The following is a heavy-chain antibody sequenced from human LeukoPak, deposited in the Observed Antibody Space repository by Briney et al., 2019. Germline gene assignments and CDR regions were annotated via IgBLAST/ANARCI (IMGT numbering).Heavy chain of an antibody. J-gene: IGHJ4*02. CDR1: GFTFSSYG. D-gene: IGHD3-10*01. V-gene: IGHV3-33*01. CDR3: ARDWSYGSGSYYMVY. CDR2: IWYDGSNK. Sequence: PGGSLRLSCAASGFTFSSYGMHWVRQAPGKGLEWVAVIWYDGSNKYYADSVKGRFTISRDNSKNTLYLQMNSLRAEDTAVYYYARDWSYGSGSYYMVYWGQGTLVTVSS.